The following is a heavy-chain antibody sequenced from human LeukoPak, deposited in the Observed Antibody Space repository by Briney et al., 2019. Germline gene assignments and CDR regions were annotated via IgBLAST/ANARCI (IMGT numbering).Heavy chain of an antibody. CDR3: ASHIVATTEEYFQH. Sequence: GGSLRLSCAASGFTFSDYYMSWIRQAPGKGLEWVSYISSSSSYTNYADSVKGRFTISRDNAKNSLYLQMNSLRAEDTAVYYCASHIVATTEEYFQHWGQGTLVTVSS. CDR1: GFTFSDYY. V-gene: IGHV3-11*06. D-gene: IGHD5-12*01. CDR2: ISSSSSYT. J-gene: IGHJ1*01.